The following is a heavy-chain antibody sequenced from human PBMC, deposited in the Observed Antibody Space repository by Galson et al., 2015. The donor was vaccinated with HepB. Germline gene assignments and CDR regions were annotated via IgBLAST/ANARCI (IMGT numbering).Heavy chain of an antibody. CDR3: ATSPTPPFYYSYYATDV. CDR1: GYSFTSYF. CDR2: IDPCDPYG. J-gene: IGHJ6*02. V-gene: IGHV5-10-1*01. Sequence: QSGAEVKKPGESLRISCKGSGYSFTSYFITWVRQLPGKGLEWMGTIDPCDPYGNYSPSFQGHVTISVDKSINTVYLQWTSLEASDTAMYYCATSPTPPFYYSYYATDVWGQGTTVTVSS.